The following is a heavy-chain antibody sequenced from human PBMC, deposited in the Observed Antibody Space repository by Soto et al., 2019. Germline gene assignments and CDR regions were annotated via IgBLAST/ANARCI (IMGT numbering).Heavy chain of an antibody. D-gene: IGHD3-10*01. CDR2: IYYSGNT. CDR3: ARGSYYGSGRTNWFDP. Sequence: SETLSLTCTLGGGSISTYYWSWIRQPPGKGLEWIGYIYYSGNTNSNPSLKSRITMSVDTSKNQFPLKLSSVTAADTAVYYCARGSYYGSGRTNWFDPWGQGTLVTVSS. V-gene: IGHV4-59*08. J-gene: IGHJ5*02. CDR1: GGSISTYY.